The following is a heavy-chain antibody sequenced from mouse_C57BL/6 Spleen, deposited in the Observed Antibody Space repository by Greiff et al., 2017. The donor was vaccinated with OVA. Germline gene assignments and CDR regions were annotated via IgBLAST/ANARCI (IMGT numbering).Heavy chain of an antibody. CDR3: TICSNGDNDEFDY. D-gene: IGHD2-5*01. CDR1: GYTFTSYW. V-gene: IGHV1-69*02. Sequence: QVQLQQSGAVLVRPGASVKLSCKASGYTFTSYWMHWVKQRPGQGLEWIGAIDPGNSDTNYTQKFKGKATMTADKSSSTAYMQLSSLTSEDTAVYYGTICSNGDNDEFDYWGQGTSVTVSS. J-gene: IGHJ4*01. CDR2: IDPGNSDT.